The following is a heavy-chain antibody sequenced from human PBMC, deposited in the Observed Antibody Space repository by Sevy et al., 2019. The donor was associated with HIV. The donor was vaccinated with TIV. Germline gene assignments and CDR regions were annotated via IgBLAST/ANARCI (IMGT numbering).Heavy chain of an antibody. Sequence: GGSLRLSCAASGFTFSNAWMSWVRQAPGKGLEWVGRIKSKTDGGTTDYAAPVKGRFTISRDDSKNTLYLQMNSLKTEDTAVYYCARARADSSSWYRSPRFDPWGQGTLVTVSS. J-gene: IGHJ5*02. V-gene: IGHV3-15*01. CDR2: IKSKTDGGTT. CDR3: ARARADSSSWYRSPRFDP. CDR1: GFTFSNAW. D-gene: IGHD6-13*01.